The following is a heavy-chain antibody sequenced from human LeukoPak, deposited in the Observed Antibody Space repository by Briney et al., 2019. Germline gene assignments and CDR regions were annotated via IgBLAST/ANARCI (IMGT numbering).Heavy chain of an antibody. CDR2: NSGSGGRP. D-gene: IGHD3-16*01. Sequence: RGSLRLSCAASGFTLSSDAMSWGRQAPGERLEWVSGNSGSGGRPYYADSVKGRFTISRDNSKKTLYLQMNSLRAEDTAVYYCAKESGAFDYFDYWGQGTLVTVSS. CDR1: GFTLSSDA. J-gene: IGHJ4*02. CDR3: AKESGAFDYFDY. V-gene: IGHV3-23*01.